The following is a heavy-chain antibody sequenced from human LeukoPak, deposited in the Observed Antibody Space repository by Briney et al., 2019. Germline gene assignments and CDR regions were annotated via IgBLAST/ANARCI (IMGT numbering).Heavy chain of an antibody. CDR3: ARDFGSSIEYYFED. Sequence: NPSETLSLTCTVSGGSLSNYYWIWIRQPPGKGLEWIGYIFYSGTTNYNPSLKSRVTMSADTSKNQLSLKLSSVTAADTAVYYCARDFGSSIEYYFEDWGQGILVTVSS. V-gene: IGHV4-59*12. CDR2: IFYSGTT. CDR1: GGSLSNYY. D-gene: IGHD6-19*01. J-gene: IGHJ4*02.